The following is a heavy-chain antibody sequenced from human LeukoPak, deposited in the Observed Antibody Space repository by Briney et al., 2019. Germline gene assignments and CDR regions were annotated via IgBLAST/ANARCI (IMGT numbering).Heavy chain of an antibody. CDR3: ASSGYPLDAFDI. V-gene: IGHV4-30-2*01. D-gene: IGHD3-22*01. J-gene: IGHJ3*02. CDR1: GGSISSGGYS. CDR2: IYHSGST. Sequence: SQTLSLTCAVSGGSISSGGYSWRWIRQPPGKGLEWIGYIYHSGSTYYNPSLKSRVTISVDRSKNQFSLKLSSVTAADTAVYYCASSGYPLDAFDIWGQGTMVTVSS.